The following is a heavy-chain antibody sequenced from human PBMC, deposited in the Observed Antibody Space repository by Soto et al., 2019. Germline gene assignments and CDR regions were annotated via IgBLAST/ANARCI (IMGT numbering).Heavy chain of an antibody. CDR2: ITLPFGTA. D-gene: IGHD4-17*01. V-gene: IGHV1-69*13. J-gene: IGHJ4*02. Sequence: SVKVSCKASGGTFSNHAINWVRQAPGQGPEWMGGITLPFGTANYAQNFQGRVTITADESMTTAYLELNGLRSEDTAVYYCSRGPDYAGYIDDWGQGSLVTVSS. CDR3: SRGPDYAGYIDD. CDR1: GGTFSNHA.